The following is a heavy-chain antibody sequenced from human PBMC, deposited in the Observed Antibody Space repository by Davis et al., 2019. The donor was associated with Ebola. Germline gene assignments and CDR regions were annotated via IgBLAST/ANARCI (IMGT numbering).Heavy chain of an antibody. CDR3: ARIAYYYDHSAYYFFDY. J-gene: IGHJ4*02. CDR1: GGSISSYY. D-gene: IGHD3-22*01. V-gene: IGHV4-59*01. Sequence: SETLSLTCTVSGGSISSYYWSWIRQPPGKGLEWIGYIYYSGSTNYNPSLKSRVTISVDTSKNQFSLKLSSVSAADTAVYYCARIAYYYDHSAYYFFDYWGQGTLVTVSS. CDR2: IYYSGST.